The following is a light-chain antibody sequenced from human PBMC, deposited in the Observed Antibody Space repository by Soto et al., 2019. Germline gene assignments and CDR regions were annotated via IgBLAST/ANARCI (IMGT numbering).Light chain of an antibody. Sequence: DIQMTQSPSSLSASVGDRVTITCRASHYISSYLNWYQQKPGKAPRLLIYAASSLQSGAPSRFSGSGSGTDFTLTISSLQPDDCATYYGQQSYSTPITFGQGTRLEIK. CDR2: AAS. J-gene: IGKJ5*01. CDR1: HYISSY. CDR3: QQSYSTPIT. V-gene: IGKV1-39*01.